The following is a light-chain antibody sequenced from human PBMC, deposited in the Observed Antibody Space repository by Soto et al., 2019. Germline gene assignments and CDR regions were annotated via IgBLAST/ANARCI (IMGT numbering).Light chain of an antibody. CDR1: QSVNHN. J-gene: IGKJ1*01. CDR2: GTS. V-gene: IGKV3-20*01. CDR3: QQYETSLGLT. Sequence: VMTHSPDTLSASPWEIVSLSCRASQSVNHNLAWYQQKPGQAPRLLIYGTSSRATGIPTRFSGSGSGTDFTLSITRLEPEDFAVYYCQQYETSLGLTFGQGTKVDIK.